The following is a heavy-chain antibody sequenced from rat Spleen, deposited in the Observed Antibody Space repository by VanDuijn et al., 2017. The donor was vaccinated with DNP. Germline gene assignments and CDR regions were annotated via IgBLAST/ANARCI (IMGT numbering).Heavy chain of an antibody. V-gene: IGHV5-31*01. CDR2: ITNTGGST. J-gene: IGHJ2*01. CDR3: TSNPHVRTAAPFDY. CDR1: RITFSDHN. Sequence: EVQLVESGGGLVQPGRTLKLSCEVSRITFSDHNMAWVRQAPGKGLEWIASITNTGGSTYYLDSVKGRFSISRDNAKSTLYLQLNSLRSEDTATYYCTSNPHVRTAAPFDYWGQGVMVTVSS. D-gene: IGHD3-8*01.